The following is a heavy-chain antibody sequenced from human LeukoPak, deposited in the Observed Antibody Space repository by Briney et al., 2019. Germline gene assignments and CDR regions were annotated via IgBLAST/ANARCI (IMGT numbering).Heavy chain of an antibody. D-gene: IGHD6-13*01. CDR2: INPDGTST. CDR1: GFTFSSYW. J-gene: IGHJ3*02. V-gene: IGHV3-74*01. Sequence: GGSLRLSCAASGFTFSSYWMHWVRQAPGKGLVWVSRINPDGTSTTYADSVKGRFTISRDNAKNTLYLQMDSLRAEDTAVYYCASYGSSWYGTDAFDIWGQGTMVTVSS. CDR3: ASYGSSWYGTDAFDI.